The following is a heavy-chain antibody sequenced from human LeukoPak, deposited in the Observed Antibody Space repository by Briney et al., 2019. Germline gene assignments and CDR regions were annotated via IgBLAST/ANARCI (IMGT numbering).Heavy chain of an antibody. V-gene: IGHV4-59*01. Sequence: SETLSLTCTVSGGSINNYFWSWIRQPPGKGLECIAYIYYSDSTNYKPSLKSRVTVSVDASKNQFSLKLSSVTAADTAVYYCARFPGGAEYRHYYYMDVWGTGTTVTVSS. CDR1: GGSINNYF. CDR2: IYYSDST. CDR3: ARFPGGAEYRHYYYMDV. D-gene: IGHD1-14*01. J-gene: IGHJ6*03.